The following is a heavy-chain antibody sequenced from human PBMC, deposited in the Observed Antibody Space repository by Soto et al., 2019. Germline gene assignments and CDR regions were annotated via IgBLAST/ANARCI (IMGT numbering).Heavy chain of an antibody. D-gene: IGHD5-18*01. V-gene: IGHV3-66*04. Sequence: EVQLVESGGGLVQPGGSLRLSCAASGFTVSSNYMSWVRQAPGKGLEWVSVIYSGGSAYYADSVKGRFTIYRDNSKNSRYLQMNSLRAEDTAVYYCARHGYSYGGGYFDYWGQGTLVTVSS. CDR2: IYSGGSA. CDR3: ARHGYSYGGGYFDY. J-gene: IGHJ4*02. CDR1: GFTVSSNY.